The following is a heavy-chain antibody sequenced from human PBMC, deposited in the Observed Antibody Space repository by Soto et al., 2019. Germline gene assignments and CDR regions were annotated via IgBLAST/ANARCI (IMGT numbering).Heavy chain of an antibody. Sequence: SLRLSCAASGFTFSDYYMSWIRQAPGKGLEWVSYITTSSTYTYYADSVKGRFTISRDNAKNSLYLQMNSLRAEDTAVYYCARKRAAAGYLFDYWGQGTLVTVSS. J-gene: IGHJ4*02. V-gene: IGHV3-11*03. CDR3: ARKRAAAGYLFDY. D-gene: IGHD6-13*01. CDR1: GFTFSDYY. CDR2: ITTSSTYT.